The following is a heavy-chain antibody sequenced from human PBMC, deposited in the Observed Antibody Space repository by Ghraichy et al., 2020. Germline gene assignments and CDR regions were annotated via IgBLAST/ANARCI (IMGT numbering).Heavy chain of an antibody. Sequence: GGSLRLSCAASGFTFSSYAMSWVRQAPGKGLEWVSAISGTGGSTYYADSVKGRLTISRDNSKNTLYLQMNSLRAEDTAVYYCATRPYYDILTGYGGLDFWGQGTLVTVSS. CDR3: ATRPYYDILTGYGGLDF. CDR2: ISGTGGST. D-gene: IGHD3-9*01. V-gene: IGHV3-23*01. J-gene: IGHJ4*02. CDR1: GFTFSSYA.